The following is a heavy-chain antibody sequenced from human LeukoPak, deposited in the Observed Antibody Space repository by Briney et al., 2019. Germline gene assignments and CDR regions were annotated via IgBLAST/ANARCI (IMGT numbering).Heavy chain of an antibody. CDR2: INHSGST. CDR3: ARDTQAARFDY. V-gene: IGHV4-34*01. D-gene: IGHD6-6*01. J-gene: IGHJ4*02. Sequence: NPSETLSLTCAVYGGSFSGYYWSWIRQPPGKGLEWIGEINHSGSTNYNPSLKSRVTISVDTSKNQFSLKLSSVTAADTAVYYCARDTQAARFDYWGQGTLVTVSS. CDR1: GGSFSGYY.